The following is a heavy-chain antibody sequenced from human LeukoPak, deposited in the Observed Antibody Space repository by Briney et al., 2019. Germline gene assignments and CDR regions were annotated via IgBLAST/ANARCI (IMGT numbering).Heavy chain of an antibody. CDR1: GFTFSSHG. CDR2: ISYDGSSK. Sequence: PGGSLRLSCAASGFTFSSHGMHWVRQAPGKGLEWVALISYDGSSKYYADSVKGRFTISRDNSKNTLYLQMNSLRPEDTAVYYCAKDWLWLAQYYFDCWGQGTLVTVSS. CDR3: AKDWLWLAQYYFDC. J-gene: IGHJ4*02. D-gene: IGHD6-19*01. V-gene: IGHV3-30*18.